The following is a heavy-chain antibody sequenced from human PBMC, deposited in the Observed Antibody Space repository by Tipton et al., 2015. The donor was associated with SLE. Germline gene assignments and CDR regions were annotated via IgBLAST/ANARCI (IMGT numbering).Heavy chain of an antibody. Sequence: TLSLTCAVYGGSFSGYYWSWIRQPPGKGLEWIGEINHSGSTTYNPSLKSRVTISIDTSKNQFSLKLSSVTAADTAVYYCARGLSSLVGFSSYYYIDVWGKGTTVTVSS. CDR1: GGSFSGYY. V-gene: IGHV4-34*01. CDR2: INHSGST. CDR3: ARGLSSLVGFSSYYYIDV. D-gene: IGHD2-8*02. J-gene: IGHJ6*03.